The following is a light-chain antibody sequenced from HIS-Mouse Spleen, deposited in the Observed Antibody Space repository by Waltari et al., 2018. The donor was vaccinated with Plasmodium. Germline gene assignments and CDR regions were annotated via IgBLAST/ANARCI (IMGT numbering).Light chain of an antibody. CDR1: SSDVGGYNY. CDR3: CSYAGSYTYV. V-gene: IGLV2-11*01. Sequence: QSALTQPRSVSGSPGQSVTISCTGTSSDVGGYNYVSWYQQHPGTAPKLMIYHVSKRPSGVPDRCSGSKSGNTSSLTISGLQAEDEADYYCCSYAGSYTYVFGTGTKVTVL. J-gene: IGLJ1*01. CDR2: HVS.